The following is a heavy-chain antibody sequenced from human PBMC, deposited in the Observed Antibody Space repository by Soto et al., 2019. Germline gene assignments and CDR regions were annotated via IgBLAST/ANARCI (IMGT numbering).Heavy chain of an antibody. CDR3: ARSKATVLDY. CDR1: GGSISSSNW. CDR2: THHSGRT. D-gene: IGHD4-17*01. V-gene: IGHV4-4*02. J-gene: IGHJ4*02. Sequence: SETLSLTCTVSGGSISSSNWWNWVRQPPGKGLEWIGETHHSGRTNYNPSLKSRVTISVDKSKNHFSLKLSSVTAADTAVYYCARSKATVLDYWGQGTLVTVSS.